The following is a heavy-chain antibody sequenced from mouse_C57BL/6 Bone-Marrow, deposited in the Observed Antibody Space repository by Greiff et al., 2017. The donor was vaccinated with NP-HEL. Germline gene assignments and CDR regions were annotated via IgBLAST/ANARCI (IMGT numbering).Heavy chain of an antibody. CDR3: ARGLGPFAY. V-gene: IGHV1-76*01. Sequence: VKVVESGAELVRPGASVKLSCKASGYTFTDYYINWVKQRPGQGLEWIARIYPGSGNTYYNEKFKGKATLTAEKSSSTAYMQLSSLTSEDSAVYFCARGLGPFAYWGQGTLVTVSA. CDR1: GYTFTDYY. J-gene: IGHJ3*01. D-gene: IGHD4-1*01. CDR2: IYPGSGNT.